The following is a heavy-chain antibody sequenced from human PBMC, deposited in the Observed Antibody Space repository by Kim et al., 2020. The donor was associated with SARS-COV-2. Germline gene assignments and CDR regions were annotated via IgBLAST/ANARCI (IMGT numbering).Heavy chain of an antibody. J-gene: IGHJ4*02. Sequence: ASVKVSCKASGYTFTSYAMHWVRQAPGQRLEWMGWINAGNGNTKYSQKFQGRVTMTTDTSTSTAYMELRSLRSDDTAVYYCARAAAAAGSAFYYWGQGTL. D-gene: IGHD6-13*01. CDR1: GYTFTSYA. V-gene: IGHV1-3*01. CDR2: INAGNGNT. CDR3: ARAAAAAGSAFYY.